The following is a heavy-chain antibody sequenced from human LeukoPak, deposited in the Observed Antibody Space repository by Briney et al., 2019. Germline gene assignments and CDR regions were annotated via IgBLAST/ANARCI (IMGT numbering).Heavy chain of an antibody. CDR3: ASLEDPTTAILDY. V-gene: IGHV4-30-2*01. Sequence: SQTLSLTCTVSGGSISSGGYYWSWIRQPPGKGLEWIGYIYHSGSTYYNPSLKSRVTISVDTSKNQFSLKLSSVTAADTAVYYCASLEDPTTAILDYWGQGTLVTVSS. D-gene: IGHD4-17*01. CDR1: GGSISSGGYY. J-gene: IGHJ4*02. CDR2: IYHSGST.